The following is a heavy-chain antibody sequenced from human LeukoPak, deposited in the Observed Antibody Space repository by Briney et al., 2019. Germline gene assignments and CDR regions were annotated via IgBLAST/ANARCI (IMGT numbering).Heavy chain of an antibody. CDR1: RFTFSKAW. V-gene: IGHV3-15*01. J-gene: IGHJ4*02. CDR2: IYSKTGGGST. CDR3: TRGSNSDSSADFDQ. D-gene: IGHD3-22*01. Sequence: GGSLRLSCAASRFTFSKAWMNWVRQAPGKGLEWVGRIYSKTGGGSTEYAAPVKARFTISRDDSKNTLWLQMNSLKTEDTAVYYCTRGSNSDSSADFDQWGQGTLVTVSP.